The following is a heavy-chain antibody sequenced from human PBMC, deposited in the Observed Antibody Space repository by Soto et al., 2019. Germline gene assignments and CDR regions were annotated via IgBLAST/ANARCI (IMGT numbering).Heavy chain of an antibody. J-gene: IGHJ4*02. V-gene: IGHV3-23*01. CDR1: GFTFSSYA. D-gene: IGHD2-2*01. CDR3: AKEGDIVVVPAAIPYFDY. CDR2: ISGSGGST. Sequence: EVQLLESGGGLVQPGGSLRLSCAASGFTFSSYAMSWVRQAPGKGLEWVSAISGSGGSTYYADSVKGRFTISRDNSKNTLYLQMNSLRAEDTAVYYCAKEGDIVVVPAAIPYFDYWGQGTLVTVSS.